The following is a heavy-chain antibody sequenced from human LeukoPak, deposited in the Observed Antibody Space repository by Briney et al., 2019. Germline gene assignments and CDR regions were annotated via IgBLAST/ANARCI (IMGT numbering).Heavy chain of an antibody. J-gene: IGHJ4*02. V-gene: IGHV4-59*01. CDR3: ARMYSGTSYYFDF. CDR1: GVSISDYH. CDR2: FSYSVST. D-gene: IGHD1-26*01. Sequence: SETLSLTCSVSGVSISDYHWIWIRQPPAKGLEWMGYFSYSVSTRYNPSLKSRVTMSADTSKNQFSLRLISVAAADTAVYYCARMYSGTSYYFDFWGRGTLVTVSS.